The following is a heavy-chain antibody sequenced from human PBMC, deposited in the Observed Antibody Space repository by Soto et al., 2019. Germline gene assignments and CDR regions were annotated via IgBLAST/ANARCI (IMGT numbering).Heavy chain of an antibody. CDR2: ISSSGSTI. Sequence: QVQLVESGGGLVKPGGSLRLSCAASGFTFSDYYMSWIRQAPGKGLEWVSYISSSGSTIYYADSVKGRFTISRDNAKNSLYLQMNSLRAEDTAVYYCARESRPYYDFLNRRYWYFDLWGRGTLVTVSS. V-gene: IGHV3-11*01. CDR1: GFTFSDYY. J-gene: IGHJ2*01. CDR3: ARESRPYYDFLNRRYWYFDL. D-gene: IGHD3-9*01.